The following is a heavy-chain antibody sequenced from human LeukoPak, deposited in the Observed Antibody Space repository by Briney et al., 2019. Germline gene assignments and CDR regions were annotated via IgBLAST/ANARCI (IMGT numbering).Heavy chain of an antibody. V-gene: IGHV3-23*01. CDR1: GFTFSSYW. CDR3: AKDYEVGSIDY. D-gene: IGHD3-16*01. CDR2: VSRSGVGT. Sequence: GGSLRLACAASGFTFSSYWMSWVRQAPGKGLEWVSSVSRSGVGTYYADSVRGRFTISRDNSKNTVFLQMNSLRAEDSAVYYCAKDYEVGSIDYWGQGTLVTVSS. J-gene: IGHJ4*02.